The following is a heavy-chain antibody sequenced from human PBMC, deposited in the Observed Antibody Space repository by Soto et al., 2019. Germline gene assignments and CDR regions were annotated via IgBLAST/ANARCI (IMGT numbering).Heavy chain of an antibody. CDR3: AKDGTTPYCGRSSCHPAGAY. CDR1: GFTFSNYG. Sequence: QVQLVESGGGVVQPGRSLRLSCAGSGFTFSNYGLHWVRQAPGKGLEWVAVISYDGSHKYYADSVKGRFTISRDNSNNKLYLQMDSLRAEDTAAYHCAKDGTTPYCGRSSCHPAGAYWGQGTLVTVSS. J-gene: IGHJ4*02. D-gene: IGHD2-15*01. V-gene: IGHV3-30*18. CDR2: ISYDGSHK.